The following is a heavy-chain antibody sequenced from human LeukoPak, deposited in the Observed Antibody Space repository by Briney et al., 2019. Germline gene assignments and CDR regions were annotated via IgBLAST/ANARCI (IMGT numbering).Heavy chain of an antibody. V-gene: IGHV4-59*01. CDR2: IYYSGST. J-gene: IGHJ5*01. CDR3: ARDYAGSSSWNWFDP. D-gene: IGHD6-13*01. CDR1: GGYIRSYY. Sequence: PWDTLSLTCTVSGGYIRSYYWNWIPQPPGEGPEWIGYIYYSGSTSYNPSLKSRVTISVDMSKNQFSLKLTSVTAADTAVYYCARDYAGSSSWNWFDPWGQGTLVTVSS.